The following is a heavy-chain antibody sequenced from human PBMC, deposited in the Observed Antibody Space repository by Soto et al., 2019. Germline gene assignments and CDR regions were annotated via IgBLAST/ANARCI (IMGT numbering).Heavy chain of an antibody. CDR3: ASQQLVHYYYGMDV. CDR2: INHSGST. Sequence: TSETLSLTCAVYGGSFSGYYWTWIRQPPGTGLEWIGEINHSGSTNYNPSLKSRVTISVDTSKNQFSLKLTSVTAADTAVYYCASQQLVHYYYGMDVWGQGTTVTVSS. CDR1: GGSFSGYY. D-gene: IGHD6-13*01. V-gene: IGHV4-34*01. J-gene: IGHJ6*02.